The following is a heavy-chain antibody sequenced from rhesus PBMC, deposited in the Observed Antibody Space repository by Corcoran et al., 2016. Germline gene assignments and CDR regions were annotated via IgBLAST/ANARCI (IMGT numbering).Heavy chain of an antibody. CDR3: ARDNSGSWNSFDY. V-gene: IGHV4S14*01. CDR2: IYGSGRSN. D-gene: IGHD6-25*01. CDR1: GYSISSNY. J-gene: IGHJ4*01. Sequence: QVQLQESGPGLVKPSETLSLTCAVSGYSISSNYWNWIRQPPGKGLEWIGSIYGSGRSNYLHPSLQSRVTRSVDTSKNQFSLKLSSVTAADTAVYYCARDNSGSWNSFDYWGQGVLVTVSS.